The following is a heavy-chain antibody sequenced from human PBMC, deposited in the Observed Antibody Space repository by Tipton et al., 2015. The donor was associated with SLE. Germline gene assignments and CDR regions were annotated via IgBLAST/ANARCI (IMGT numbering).Heavy chain of an antibody. CDR1: GFTFSSFA. CDR2: ISNDGSNR. J-gene: IGHJ3*01. D-gene: IGHD1-26*01. CDR3: ARDSDYIAWEGAFDF. V-gene: IGHV3-30*04. Sequence: SLRLSCAASGFTFSSFAMHWVRQTPGKGLEWVAGISNDGSNRYYAGSVKGRFTISRDNSKNTLSLQMNSLRAEDTAVYYCARDSDYIAWEGAFDFWGQGTLVTVSS.